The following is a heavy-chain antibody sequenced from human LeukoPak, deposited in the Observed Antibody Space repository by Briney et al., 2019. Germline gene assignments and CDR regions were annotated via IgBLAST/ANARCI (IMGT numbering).Heavy chain of an antibody. D-gene: IGHD6-13*01. CDR1: GFTFSSYW. Sequence: GGSLRLSCAASGFTFSSYWMTWVRQAPGKGLEWVGNIKRDGSEKYYVDSVKGRFTISRDNAKNSLYLQMNSLRAEDTAVYYCAAAAAGTGDLYYYYYMDVWGKGTTVTISS. V-gene: IGHV3-7*01. CDR2: IKRDGSEK. CDR3: AAAAAGTGDLYYYYYMDV. J-gene: IGHJ6*03.